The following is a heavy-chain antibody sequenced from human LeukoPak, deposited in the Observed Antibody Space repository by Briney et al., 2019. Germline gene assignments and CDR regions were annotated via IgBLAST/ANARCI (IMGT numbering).Heavy chain of an antibody. CDR3: ARVLEGAFDI. Sequence: GASVKVSCKASGYTFTSYGISWVRQAPGQGLAWMGWISAYNGNTNYAQKFQGRATMTTDTAANTAYMELRNLRSDDTAVYYCARVLEGAFDIWGQGTMVTVSS. V-gene: IGHV1-18*01. CDR1: GYTFTSYG. CDR2: ISAYNGNT. J-gene: IGHJ3*02.